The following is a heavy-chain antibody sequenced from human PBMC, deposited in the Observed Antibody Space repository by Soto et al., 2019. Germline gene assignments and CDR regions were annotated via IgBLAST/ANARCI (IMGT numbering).Heavy chain of an antibody. V-gene: IGHV4-31*03. Sequence: LSLTCTVSGDSFGSGSYYWCWLRQHPGKGLEWIGYIYTSRTTYYNPSLRSRVTISGDTSKNQFSLKLNSVTAADTAVYYCARGNYDFWSGYVYGMDVWGQGTTVTVSS. CDR3: ARGNYDFWSGYVYGMDV. D-gene: IGHD3-3*01. J-gene: IGHJ6*02. CDR1: GDSFGSGSYY. CDR2: IYTSRTT.